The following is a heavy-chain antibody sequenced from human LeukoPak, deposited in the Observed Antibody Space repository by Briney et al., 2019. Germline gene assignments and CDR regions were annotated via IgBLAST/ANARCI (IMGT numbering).Heavy chain of an antibody. J-gene: IGHJ3*02. CDR3: ARDLALGYCSGGSCYYAFDI. CDR1: GYTFTGYY. CDR2: INPNSGGT. V-gene: IGHV1-2*02. Sequence: ASVKVSCKASGYTFTGYYMHWVRQAPGQGLEWMGWINPNSGGTNYAQKFQGRVTMTRDTSISTAYMELSGLRSDDTAVYYCARDLALGYCSGGSCYYAFDIWGQGTMVTVSS. D-gene: IGHD2-15*01.